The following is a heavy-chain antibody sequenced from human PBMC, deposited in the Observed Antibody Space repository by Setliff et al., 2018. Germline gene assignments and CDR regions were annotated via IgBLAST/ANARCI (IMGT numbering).Heavy chain of an antibody. Sequence: ASVKVSCKASGYTFTSYGISWVRQAPGQGLEWMGWISAYSGNTNYAQKLQGRVTMTTDTSTSTAYMELRSLRSDDTAVYYCARPATGDYYFDYWGQGTLVTVSS. CDR2: ISAYSGNT. CDR3: ARPATGDYYFDY. D-gene: IGHD7-27*01. V-gene: IGHV1-18*01. J-gene: IGHJ4*02. CDR1: GYTFTSYG.